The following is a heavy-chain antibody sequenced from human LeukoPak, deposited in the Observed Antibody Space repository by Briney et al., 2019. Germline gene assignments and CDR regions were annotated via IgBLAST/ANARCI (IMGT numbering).Heavy chain of an antibody. CDR3: AKAKSSSSSNYFDY. V-gene: IGHV3-23*01. CDR2: ISGSGGDT. Sequence: GGSLRLSCAASGFTFSSYAMSWVRQAPGKGLEWVSAISGSGGDTYYADSVKGRFTISRDNSKNTLYLQMNSLRAEDTAVYYCAKAKSSSSSNYFDYWGQGTLVTVSS. D-gene: IGHD6-13*01. J-gene: IGHJ4*02. CDR1: GFTFSSYA.